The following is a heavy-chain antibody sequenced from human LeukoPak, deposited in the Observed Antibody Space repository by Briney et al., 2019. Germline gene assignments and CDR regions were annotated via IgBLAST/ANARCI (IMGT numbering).Heavy chain of an antibody. J-gene: IGHJ4*02. CDR2: ISPYNGNT. D-gene: IGHD5-12*01. CDR1: GYTFNTYG. CDR3: ARGDSLGYGY. V-gene: IGHV1-18*01. Sequence: ASVKVSCKPYGYTFNTYGITWVRQAPGQGLEWMGWISPYNGNTNYAQKFQGRVTLTTDTSTSTAYMELRSLRSDDTAVYYCARGDSLGYGYWGQGTLVTVSS.